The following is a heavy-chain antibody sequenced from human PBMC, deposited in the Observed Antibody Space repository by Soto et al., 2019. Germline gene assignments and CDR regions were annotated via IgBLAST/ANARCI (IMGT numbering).Heavy chain of an antibody. J-gene: IGHJ4*02. CDR3: TRQRLLWGPFDY. CDR1: GSTFSDST. D-gene: IGHD2-21*01. V-gene: IGHV3-73*01. Sequence: EVQLVESGGGLVQPGGSLKISCTDSGSTFSDSTIHWVRQAPGKGLEWVGRIRSKTNTYATAFAATVKGRFTISRDDSENTAFLQMSSLKADDTAVYFCTRQRLLWGPFDYWGQGTLVTVSS. CDR2: IRSKTNTYAT.